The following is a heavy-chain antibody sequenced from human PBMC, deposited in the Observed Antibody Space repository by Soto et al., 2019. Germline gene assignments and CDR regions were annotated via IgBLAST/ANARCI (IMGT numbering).Heavy chain of an antibody. CDR2: IGTAGDT. CDR3: ASHTVDTAMVSSSDTINYFDY. J-gene: IGHJ4*02. D-gene: IGHD5-18*01. V-gene: IGHV3-13*01. CDR1: GFTFSSYD. Sequence: GGSLRLSCAASGFTFSSYDMHWVRQATGKGLEWVSAIGTAGDTYYPGSVKGRFTISRENAKNSLYLQMNSLRAEDTAVYYCASHTVDTAMVSSSDTINYFDYWGQGTLVTVSS.